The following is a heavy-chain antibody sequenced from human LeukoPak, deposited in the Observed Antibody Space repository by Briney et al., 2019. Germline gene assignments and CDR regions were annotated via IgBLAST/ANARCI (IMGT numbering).Heavy chain of an antibody. D-gene: IGHD3-10*01. Sequence: GRSLRLSCEASGFSFSDYSMNWVRQSPGKGLEWVSSMSSSSTYIYYADSVKGRFTISRDNAKNSLYLQMNSLRAEDTALYYCARETGFGELAGWGQGTLVTVSS. CDR3: ARETGFGELAG. CDR2: MSSSSTYI. J-gene: IGHJ4*02. V-gene: IGHV3-21*01. CDR1: GFSFSDYS.